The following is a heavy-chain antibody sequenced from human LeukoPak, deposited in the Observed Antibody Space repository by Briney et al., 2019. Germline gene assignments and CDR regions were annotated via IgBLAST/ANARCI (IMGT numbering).Heavy chain of an antibody. CDR2: IIPIFGTA. J-gene: IGHJ1*01. V-gene: IGHV1-69*05. CDR3: ATRRVTRAPPGYGAGQSEYFQH. CDR1: GGTFSSYA. Sequence: GASVKVSCKASGGTFSSYAISWVRQAPGQGLEWMGRIIPIFGTANYAQKFQGRVTITTDESTSTAYMELSSLRSEDTAVYYCATRRVTRAPPGYGAGQSEYFQHWGQGTLVTVSS. D-gene: IGHD4-23*01.